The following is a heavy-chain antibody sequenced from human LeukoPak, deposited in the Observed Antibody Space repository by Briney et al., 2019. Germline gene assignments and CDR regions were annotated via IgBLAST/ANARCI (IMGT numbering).Heavy chain of an antibody. CDR3: ARRAGAYSHPYDY. J-gene: IGHJ4*02. CDR2: IYSDNT. V-gene: IGHV3-53*01. Sequence: GVSLRLSCTVSGFTVSSNSMSWVRQAPGQGLEWVSFIYSDNTHYSDSVKGRFTISRDNSKNPLYLQMNSLRAEDKAVYYCARRAGAYSHPYDYWGQGTLVTVSS. CDR1: GFTVSSNS. D-gene: IGHD4/OR15-4a*01.